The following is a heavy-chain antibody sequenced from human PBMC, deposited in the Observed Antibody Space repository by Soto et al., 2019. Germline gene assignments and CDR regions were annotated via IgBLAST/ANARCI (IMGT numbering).Heavy chain of an antibody. J-gene: IGHJ6*02. CDR1: GGTFSSYA. V-gene: IGHV1-69*13. D-gene: IGHD1-7*01. Sequence: SVKVSCKASGGTFSSYAISWVRQAPGQGLEWMGGIIPIFGTANYAQKFQGRVTITADEPTSTAYMELSSLRSEGTAVYYCARDRTGTTRYYYYYGMDVWGQGTTVTVS. CDR3: ARDRTGTTRYYYYYGMDV. CDR2: IIPIFGTA.